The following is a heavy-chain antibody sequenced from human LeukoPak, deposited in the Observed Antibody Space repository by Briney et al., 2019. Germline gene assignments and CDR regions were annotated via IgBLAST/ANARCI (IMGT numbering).Heavy chain of an antibody. V-gene: IGHV4-34*01. J-gene: IGHJ6*03. Sequence: SETLSLTCAVYGGSFGGYYWSWIRQPPGKGLEWIGEIYHSGSTNFNPSLKSRVTISVDTSKNQFSLKLSSVTAADTAVYYCARRAVETTFRYYYYMDVWGKGTTVTVFS. CDR3: ARRAVETTFRYYYYMDV. CDR2: IYHSGST. D-gene: IGHD2/OR15-2a*01. CDR1: GGSFGGYY.